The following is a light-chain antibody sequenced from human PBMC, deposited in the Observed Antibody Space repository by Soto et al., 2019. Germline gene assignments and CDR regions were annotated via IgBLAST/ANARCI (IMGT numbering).Light chain of an antibody. CDR3: CLYAGSITYV. J-gene: IGLJ1*01. CDR1: SSDIGSYNL. V-gene: IGLV2-23*02. CDR2: EVS. Sequence: QSALTQPASGSGSPGQSITISCTGTSSDIGSYNLVSWYQQHPGKAPKLMIYEVSKRPSGVSNRFSGSKSGNTASLTISGLQAEDEADYYCCLYAGSITYVFGTGTKGTVL.